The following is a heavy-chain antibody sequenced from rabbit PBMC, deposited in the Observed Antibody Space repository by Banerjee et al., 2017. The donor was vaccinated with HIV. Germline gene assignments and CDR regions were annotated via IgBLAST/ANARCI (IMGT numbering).Heavy chain of an antibody. CDR2: IGAGGGST. D-gene: IGHD8-1*01. Sequence: QEQLEESGGGLVKPEGSLTLTCKASGFSFSDRDVMCWVRQAPGKGLEWIGCIGAGGGSTAFANWAQGRFTISKPSSTTVTLQMTSLTAADTATYSCARFGTGSNYYPFNLWGPGTLVTVS. CDR1: GFSFSDRDV. V-gene: IGHV1S45*01. J-gene: IGHJ4*01. CDR3: ARFGTGSNYYPFNL.